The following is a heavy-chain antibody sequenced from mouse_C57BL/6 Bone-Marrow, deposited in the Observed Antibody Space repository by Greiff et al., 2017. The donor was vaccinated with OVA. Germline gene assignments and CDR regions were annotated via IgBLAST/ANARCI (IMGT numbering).Heavy chain of an antibody. CDR1: GYTFTSYW. V-gene: IGHV1-50*01. J-gene: IGHJ3*01. CDR2: IDPSDSYT. CDR3: ASAVFAY. Sequence: QVQLKQPGAELVKPGASVKLSCKASGYTFTSYWMQWVKQRPGQGLEWSGEIDPSDSYTNYNQKFKGKATLTVDTSSSTAYMQLNSLTSEDPAVYYCASAVFAYWGQGTLVTVSA.